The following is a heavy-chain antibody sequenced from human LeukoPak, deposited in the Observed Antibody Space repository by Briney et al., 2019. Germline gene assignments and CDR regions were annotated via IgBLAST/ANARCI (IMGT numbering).Heavy chain of an antibody. D-gene: IGHD2-15*01. CDR1: GYTFISYG. CDR2: VSAYADDT. V-gene: IGHV1-18*01. CDR3: ARDCIGCQGFDY. Sequence: AASVKVSCKASGYTFISYGISWVRQAPGQGLEWMGWVSAYADDTNYVQKFQGRVTMTTDTSTSTAYMELRSLRFDDTAVYYCARDCIGCQGFDYWGQGNLVTVSS. J-gene: IGHJ4*02.